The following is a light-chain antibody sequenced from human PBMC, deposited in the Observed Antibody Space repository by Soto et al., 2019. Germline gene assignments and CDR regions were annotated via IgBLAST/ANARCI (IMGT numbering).Light chain of an antibody. V-gene: IGLV2-14*01. CDR3: SSYTSSSPVV. Sequence: QSVLTQPASVSGSPGQSITISCTGTSSDVGGYNYVSWYQQHPGKAPKLMIYDVSNRPSGVSNRFSGSKSGNTASLNISGLQAEDEADYYCSSYTSSSPVVFGGGTKVNVL. CDR2: DVS. J-gene: IGLJ2*01. CDR1: SSDVGGYNY.